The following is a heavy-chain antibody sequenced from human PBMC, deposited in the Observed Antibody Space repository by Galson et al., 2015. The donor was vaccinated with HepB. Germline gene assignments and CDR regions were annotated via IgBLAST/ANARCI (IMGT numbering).Heavy chain of an antibody. D-gene: IGHD1/OR15-1a*01. CDR3: ARGRQSNGNNRRGNYYYYGMDV. CDR2: ISAFNGNT. J-gene: IGHJ6*02. V-gene: IGHV1-18*01. CDR1: GYTFNGYG. Sequence: SVKVSCKASGYTFNGYGISWVRQAPGQGLEWMGWISAFNGNTNYAQKVQGRVTMTTDTSTSTAHMELRSLRSDDTAVYYCARGRQSNGNNRRGNYYYYGMDVWGQGTTVSVSS.